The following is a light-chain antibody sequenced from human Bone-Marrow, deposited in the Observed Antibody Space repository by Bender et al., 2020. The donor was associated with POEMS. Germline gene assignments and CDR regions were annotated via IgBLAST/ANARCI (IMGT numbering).Light chain of an antibody. CDR1: RTDVGAYDY. V-gene: IGLV2-11*01. CDR3: CSYAGTYPWV. J-gene: IGLJ3*02. Sequence: QSALTQPRSVSGSLGQSVTISCTGTRTDVGAYDYVSWYQQHPGKAPRLMIYDVTKRPSAVPDRFSGSKSGNTASLTISGLQAEDEADYYCCSYAGTYPWVFGGGTDLTVL. CDR2: DVT.